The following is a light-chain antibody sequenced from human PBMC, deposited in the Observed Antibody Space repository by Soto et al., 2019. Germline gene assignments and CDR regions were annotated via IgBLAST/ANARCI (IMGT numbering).Light chain of an antibody. J-gene: IGKJ1*01. CDR3: QQRSNWPPTWT. Sequence: EIVLTQSPGTLSLFPGERATLSCRASQRIGSYLAWYQQKPGQAPRLLIYDASNRATGIPARFSGSGSGTDFTLTISSLEPEDFAVYYCQQRSNWPPTWTFGQGTKVEIK. V-gene: IGKV3-11*01. CDR2: DAS. CDR1: QRIGSY.